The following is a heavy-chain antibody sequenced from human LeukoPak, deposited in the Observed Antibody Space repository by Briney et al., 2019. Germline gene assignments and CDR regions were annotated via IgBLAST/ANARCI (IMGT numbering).Heavy chain of an antibody. D-gene: IGHD4-17*01. CDR3: ARGDYGDYVN. J-gene: IGHJ4*02. Sequence: PSETLSLTCTVSGGSISNYYWSWIRQPPGKGLEWMGSIYSSGSTNYNPSLKSRVTISVDTSKNHFSLKLSSVTAADTAVYYCARGDYGDYVNWGQGSLVTVSS. V-gene: IGHV4-59*01. CDR1: GGSISNYY. CDR2: IYSSGST.